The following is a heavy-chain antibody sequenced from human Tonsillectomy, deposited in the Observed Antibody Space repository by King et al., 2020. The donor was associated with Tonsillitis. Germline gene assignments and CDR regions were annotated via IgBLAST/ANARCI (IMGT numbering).Heavy chain of an antibody. CDR3: ARDYYGSGSHDY. CDR2: ISSSSSYI. V-gene: IGHV3-21*01. Sequence: VQLVESGGGLVKPGGSLRLSCAASGFTFSSYSMNWVRQAPGKGLEWVSSISSSSSYIFYADSVKGRLTISRDNAKNSLYLQMNSLRAEDTAVYYCARDYYGSGSHDYWGQGTLVTVSS. J-gene: IGHJ4*02. CDR1: GFTFSSYS. D-gene: IGHD3-10*01.